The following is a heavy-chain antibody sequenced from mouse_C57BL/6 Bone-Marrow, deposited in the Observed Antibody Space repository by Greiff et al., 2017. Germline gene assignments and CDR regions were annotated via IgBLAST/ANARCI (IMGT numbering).Heavy chain of an antibody. CDR2: INPSSGYT. CDR1: GYTFTSYR. Sequence: QVQLKQSGAELARPGASVKMSCKASGYTFTSYRMHWVKQRPGQGLEWIGYINPSSGYTKYNQKFKDKATLTADKSSSTAYMQLRGLTSEDSAVYYGAGSGLRAEGVAYRGQGDLVTVSA. D-gene: IGHD2-4*01. V-gene: IGHV1-4*01. J-gene: IGHJ3*01. CDR3: AGSGLRAEGVAY.